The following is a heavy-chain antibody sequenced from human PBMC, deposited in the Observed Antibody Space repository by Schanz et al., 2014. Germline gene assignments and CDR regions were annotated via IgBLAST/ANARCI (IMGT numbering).Heavy chain of an antibody. J-gene: IGHJ4*02. CDR3: ARGTDWNLHY. D-gene: IGHD1-1*01. CDR2: ISASGGST. Sequence: DVQLLESGGGLVQPGGSLRLSCAASGFTFSSYAMSWVRQAPGKGLEWVSTISASGGSTYYADSVKGRFTISRDNAKNTLYLQMNSLRAEDTAVYYCARGTDWNLHYWGQGALVTVSS. V-gene: IGHV3-23*01. CDR1: GFTFSSYA.